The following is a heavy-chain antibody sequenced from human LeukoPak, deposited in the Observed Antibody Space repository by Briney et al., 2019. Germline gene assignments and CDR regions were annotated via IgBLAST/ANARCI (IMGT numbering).Heavy chain of an antibody. CDR3: AHRSHLHAFDI. CDR1: GFSLSISGVG. CDR2: IYWDDDK. V-gene: IGHV2-5*02. Sequence: VSGPTLVNPTQTLTLTCTFSGFSLSISGVGVGWIRQPPGKALEWLALIYWDDDKRYSPSLKSRHTITKDTSKNQEVLTMTNMDPVDTATYYCAHRSHLHAFDIWGQGTTVTVSS. J-gene: IGHJ3*02.